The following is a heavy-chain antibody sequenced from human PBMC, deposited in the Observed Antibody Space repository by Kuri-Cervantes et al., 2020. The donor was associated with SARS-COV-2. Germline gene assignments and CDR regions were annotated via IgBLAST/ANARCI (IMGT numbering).Heavy chain of an antibody. V-gene: IGHV3-48*01. CDR3: AKETVSWVPPGYYYYMDV. CDR1: GFTFSSYS. D-gene: IGHD1-1*01. J-gene: IGHJ6*03. Sequence: GESLKISCAASGFTFSSYSMNWVRQAPGKGLEWVSYISSSSSTIYYADSVKGRFTISRDNSKNTLYLQMNSLRAEDTAVYYCAKETVSWVPPGYYYYMDVWGKGTTVTVSS. CDR2: ISSSSSTI.